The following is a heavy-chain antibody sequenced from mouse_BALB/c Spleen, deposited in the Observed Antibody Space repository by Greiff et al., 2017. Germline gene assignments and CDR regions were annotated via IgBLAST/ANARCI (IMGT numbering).Heavy chain of an antibody. CDR1: GFTFSSFG. CDR3: ARSSYYGSSLTLDY. Sequence: EVMLVESGGGLVQPGGSRKLSCAASGFTFSSFGMHWVRQAPEKGLEWVAYISSGSSTIYYADTVKGRFTISRDNPKNTLFLQMTSLRSEDTAMYYCARSSYYGSSLTLDYWGQGTTLTVSS. CDR2: ISSGSSTI. D-gene: IGHD1-1*01. J-gene: IGHJ2*01. V-gene: IGHV5-17*02.